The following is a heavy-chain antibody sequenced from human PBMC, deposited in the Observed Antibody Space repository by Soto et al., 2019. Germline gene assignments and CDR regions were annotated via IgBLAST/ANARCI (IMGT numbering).Heavy chain of an antibody. J-gene: IGHJ3*01. V-gene: IGHV3-21*01. CDR3: ARVSGSYYRGDAFDL. CDR1: GFTFSSYS. D-gene: IGHD1-26*01. Sequence: EVQLVESGGGLVKPGGSLRLSCAASGFTFSSYSMNWVRQAPGQGLEWVSSISSSSSYIYYADSVKGRFTISRDNAKNSLYLHMNSLRAEDTAVYYCARVSGSYYRGDAFDLWGQGTMVTVSS. CDR2: ISSSSSYI.